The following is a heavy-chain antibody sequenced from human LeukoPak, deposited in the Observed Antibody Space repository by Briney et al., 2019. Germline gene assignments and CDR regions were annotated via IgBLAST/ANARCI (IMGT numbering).Heavy chain of an antibody. V-gene: IGHV3-23*01. D-gene: IGHD6-13*01. Sequence: GGSLRLSCAASGYTFYNYAVTWVRQAPGKGLEWVSSISHDGAGTHYADSVKGRFTISRDNSKNTLYLQMNSLRAEDTAVYYCAKDPFSSSYWGQGTLVTVSS. CDR1: GYTFYNYA. CDR3: AKDPFSSSY. J-gene: IGHJ4*02. CDR2: ISHDGAGT.